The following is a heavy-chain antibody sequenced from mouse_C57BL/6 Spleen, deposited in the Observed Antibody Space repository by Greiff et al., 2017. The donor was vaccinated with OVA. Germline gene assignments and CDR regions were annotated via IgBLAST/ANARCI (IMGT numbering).Heavy chain of an antibody. CDR2: IYYSGPI. Sequence: DVKLQESGPGLVKPSQTVFLTCTVTGISITTGNYRWSWIRQFPGNKLEWIGYIYYSGPITYNPSLTSRTTITRDTPKNQFFLEMNSLTAEDTATYYCAREGRWLLGWFAYWGQGTLVTVSA. J-gene: IGHJ3*01. CDR3: AREGRWLLGWFAY. V-gene: IGHV3-5*01. D-gene: IGHD2-3*01. CDR1: GISITTGNYR.